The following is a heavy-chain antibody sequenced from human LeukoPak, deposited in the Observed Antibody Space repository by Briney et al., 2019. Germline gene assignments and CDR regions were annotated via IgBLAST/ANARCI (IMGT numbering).Heavy chain of an antibody. CDR2: ISAYTGNL. V-gene: IGHV1-18*01. CDR3: ARDNSVRDEAWWFNP. J-gene: IGHJ5*02. CDR1: GYTFTLYG. D-gene: IGHD5-24*01. Sequence: ASVKVSCKASGYTFTLYGISWVRQAPGQGLEWMGWISAYTGNLNYAQKFQGRVTLTRDMSTSTDYLELSSLRSEDTAVYYCARDNSVRDEAWWFNPWGQGTLVTVSS.